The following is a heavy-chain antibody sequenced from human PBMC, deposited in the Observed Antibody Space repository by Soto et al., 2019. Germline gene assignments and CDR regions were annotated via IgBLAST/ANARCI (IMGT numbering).Heavy chain of an antibody. Sequence: SETLSLTCTVSGGSISSGGYYWSWIRQHPGKGLEWIGYIYYSGSTYYNPSLKSRVTISVDTSKNQFSLYLQMNSLRAEDTAVYYCAKGSPEYSSSFDYWGQGALVTVS. CDR1: GGSISSGGYY. V-gene: IGHV4-31*03. CDR2: IYYSGST. CDR3: AKGSPEYSSSFDY. D-gene: IGHD6-6*01. J-gene: IGHJ4*02.